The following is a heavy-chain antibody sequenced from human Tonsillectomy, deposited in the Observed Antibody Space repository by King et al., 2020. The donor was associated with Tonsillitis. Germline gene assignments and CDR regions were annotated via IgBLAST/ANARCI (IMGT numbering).Heavy chain of an antibody. Sequence: QLVQSGAEVKKPGESLKISCQGSGYTFARFWIGWVRQMPGKGLEWMGLIYPGDSDTRYSPSFQGQVTISADKSNSVAYLQWSSLEASDTAMYFCARLVRSGEPGRGYYRMDVWGKGTSDTVSS. D-gene: IGHD7-27*01. V-gene: IGHV5-51*03. CDR3: ARLVRSGEPGRGYYRMDV. J-gene: IGHJ6*04. CDR2: IYPGDSDT. CDR1: GYTFARFW.